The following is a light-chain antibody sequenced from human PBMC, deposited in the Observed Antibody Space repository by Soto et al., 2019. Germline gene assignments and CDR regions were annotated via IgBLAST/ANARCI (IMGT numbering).Light chain of an antibody. Sequence: EIVMTQSPATLSVSPGERATLSCRASEGISNDLAWYQQKPGQAPRLLIYDASTRATGIPARFSGTVSGTEFTLTISSLQSEDSAVYYCQQYNKWHPEWTFGQGTKVEIK. CDR1: EGISND. CDR2: DAS. J-gene: IGKJ1*01. V-gene: IGKV3-15*01. CDR3: QQYNKWHPEWT.